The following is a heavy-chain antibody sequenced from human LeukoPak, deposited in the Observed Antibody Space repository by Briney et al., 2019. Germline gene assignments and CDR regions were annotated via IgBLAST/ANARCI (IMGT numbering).Heavy chain of an antibody. Sequence: GGSLRLSCAASGFTFDDYAMHWVRQPPGKGLEWLSIISWNSGYIGYADSVKGRFTVSRDNAENSVYLQMNSLRPEDTVFYFCAKVRGTYSSGFFFDSWGQGTLVTVSS. CDR1: GFTFDDYA. CDR2: ISWNSGYI. CDR3: AKVRGTYSSGFFFDS. J-gene: IGHJ4*02. D-gene: IGHD6-19*01. V-gene: IGHV3-9*01.